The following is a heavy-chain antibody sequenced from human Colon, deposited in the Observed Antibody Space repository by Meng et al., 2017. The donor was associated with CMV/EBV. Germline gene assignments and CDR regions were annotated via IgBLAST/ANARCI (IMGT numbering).Heavy chain of an antibody. CDR3: ARSYYYDRNGYFYY. J-gene: IGHJ4*02. CDR1: SYTFTGYY. V-gene: IGHV1-2*06. CDR2: IDPTNGGT. D-gene: IGHD3-22*01. Sequence: APSYTFTGYYVRWVRQAPGQGLQWMGRIDPTNGGTNYAQTFQGRVTMTRDTSISTAYMELRRLRSDNTAMYYCARSYYYDRNGYFYYWGQEALVTVSS.